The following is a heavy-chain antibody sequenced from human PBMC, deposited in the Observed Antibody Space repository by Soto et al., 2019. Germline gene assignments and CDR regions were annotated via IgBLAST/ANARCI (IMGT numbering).Heavy chain of an antibody. CDR3: ARVPHSYSSSWYVNY. CDR1: GGSFSGYY. V-gene: IGHV4-34*01. J-gene: IGHJ4*02. Sequence: QVQLQQWGAGLLKPSETLSLTCAVYGGSFSGYYWSWIRQPPGKGLEWIGEINHSGSTNYNPSLKSRVTISVDASKNQFSLKLSSVTAADTAVYYCARVPHSYSSSWYVNYWGQGTLVTVSS. D-gene: IGHD6-13*01. CDR2: INHSGST.